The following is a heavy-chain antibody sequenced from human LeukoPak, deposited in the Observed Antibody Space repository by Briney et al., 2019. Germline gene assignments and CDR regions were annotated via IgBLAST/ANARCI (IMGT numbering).Heavy chain of an antibody. CDR2: IKQDGSEK. Sequence: QAGGSLRLSCAASGFTFSSYWMSWVRQAPGKGLEWVANIKQDGSEKYYVDSVKGRFTISRDNAKNSLYLQMNSLRAEGTAVYYCARDLVLAGYSYGYFDYWGQGTLVTVSS. CDR1: GFTFSSYW. V-gene: IGHV3-7*01. D-gene: IGHD5-18*01. CDR3: ARDLVLAGYSYGYFDY. J-gene: IGHJ4*02.